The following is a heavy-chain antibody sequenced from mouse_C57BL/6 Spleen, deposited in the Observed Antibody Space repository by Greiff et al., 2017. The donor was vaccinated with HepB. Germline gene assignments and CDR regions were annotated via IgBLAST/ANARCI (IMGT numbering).Heavy chain of an antibody. J-gene: IGHJ1*03. D-gene: IGHD1-1*01. V-gene: IGHV1-26*01. CDR3: ARGYGSSGYFDV. CDR1: GYTFTDYY. Sequence: EVQLQQSGPELVKPGASVKISCKASGYTFTDYYMNWVKQSHGKSLEWIGDINPNNGGTSYNQKFKGKATLTVDKSSSTAYMELRSLTSEDSAVYYCARGYGSSGYFDVWGTGTTVTVSS. CDR2: INPNNGGT.